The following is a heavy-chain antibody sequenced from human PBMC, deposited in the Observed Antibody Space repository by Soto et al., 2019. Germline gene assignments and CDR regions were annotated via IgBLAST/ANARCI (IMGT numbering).Heavy chain of an antibody. CDR1: GFTFSSYA. D-gene: IGHD3-9*01. J-gene: IGHJ4*02. CDR2: ISGSGGST. CDR3: SKNMRSKGSYFDWLVSDDYFDY. V-gene: IGHV3-23*01. Sequence: GGSLRLSCAASGFTFSSYAMSWVRQAPGKGLEWVSAISGSGGSTYYADSVKGRFTISRDNSKNTLYLQMNSLRAEDTTVYYCSKNMRSKGSYFDWLVSDDYFDYWGQGTLVTVSS.